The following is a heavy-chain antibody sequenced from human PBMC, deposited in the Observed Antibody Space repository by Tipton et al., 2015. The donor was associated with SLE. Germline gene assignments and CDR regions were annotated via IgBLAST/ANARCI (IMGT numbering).Heavy chain of an antibody. Sequence: SLRLSCSASGFTFSSYAMHWVRQAPGKGLEYVSAISSNGGSTYYADSVKGRFTISRDNSKNTLYLQMNSLRAEDTAVYYCAKTSPYYDYIWGSLFWGQGTLVTVSS. CDR1: GFTFSSYA. CDR2: ISSNGGST. CDR3: AKTSPYYDYIWGSLF. J-gene: IGHJ4*02. V-gene: IGHV3-64*04. D-gene: IGHD3-16*01.